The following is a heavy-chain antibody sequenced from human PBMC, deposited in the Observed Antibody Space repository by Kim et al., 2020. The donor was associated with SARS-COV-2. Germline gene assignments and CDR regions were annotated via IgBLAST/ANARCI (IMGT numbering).Heavy chain of an antibody. V-gene: IGHV4-39*01. J-gene: IGHJ6*02. CDR1: GGSISSSSYY. CDR3: ARLFNRYINGRYYFYYAMDV. Sequence: SETLSLTCSVSGGSISSSSYYWGWIRQPPGKGLEWIGNIYYTGSTYYNPSLKSRLTISVDTSKNQFSLKLSSVTAADTAVYYCARLFNRYINGRYYFYYAMDVWGQGTTVTVSS. CDR2: IYYTGST. D-gene: IGHD6-19*01.